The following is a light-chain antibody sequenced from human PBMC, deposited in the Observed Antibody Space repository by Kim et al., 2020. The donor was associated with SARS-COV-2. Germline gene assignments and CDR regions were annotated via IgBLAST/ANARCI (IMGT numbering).Light chain of an antibody. Sequence: QLFTIPYTGTSSEIGSYTYVSCYQHNPDKAPKLIIFDVSDRPSGVSNRVSGSKSGNTASLTLSGLQAEDEADYYCTSYTSTNTLVSGGGTQLTVL. J-gene: IGLJ3*02. V-gene: IGLV2-14*03. CDR2: DVS. CDR3: TSYTSTNTLV. CDR1: SSEIGSYTY.